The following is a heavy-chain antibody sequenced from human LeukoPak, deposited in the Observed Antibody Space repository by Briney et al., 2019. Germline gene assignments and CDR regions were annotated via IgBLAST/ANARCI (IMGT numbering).Heavy chain of an antibody. J-gene: IGHJ6*02. CDR2: INSDGSSA. Sequence: PGGSLRLSCAASGFTFSSYAMHWVRQAPGKGLVWVSRINSDGSSASYADSVKGRFTISRDNAKNTLYLQMNSLRAEDTAVYYCAREWELLYYYYGMDVWGQGTTVTVSS. D-gene: IGHD1-26*01. CDR3: AREWELLYYYYGMDV. V-gene: IGHV3-74*01. CDR1: GFTFSSYA.